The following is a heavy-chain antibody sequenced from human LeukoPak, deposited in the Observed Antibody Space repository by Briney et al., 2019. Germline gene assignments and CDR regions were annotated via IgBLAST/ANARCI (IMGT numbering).Heavy chain of an antibody. CDR2: LYYTGST. CDR1: GGSISSISYY. V-gene: IGHV4-39*01. D-gene: IGHD3-22*01. J-gene: IGHJ6*02. Sequence: KPSETLSLTCTVSGGSISSISYYWGWIRQPPGEGLEWIGSLYYTGSTYYNPSLRSRVTISVDTSKNQFSLKLSSVTAADTAVYYCARGTQVGSSGYSYYYGMDVWGQGTTVTVSS. CDR3: ARGTQVGSSGYSYYYGMDV.